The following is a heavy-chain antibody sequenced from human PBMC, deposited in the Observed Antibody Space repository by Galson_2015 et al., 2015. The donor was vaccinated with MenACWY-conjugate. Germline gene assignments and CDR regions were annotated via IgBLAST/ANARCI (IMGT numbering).Heavy chain of an antibody. CDR1: GFTFSSYG. J-gene: IGHJ4*02. Sequence: SLRLSCAASGFTFSSYGMHWVRQAPGKGLEWVAVISYDGSNKYYADSVKGRFTISRDNSKNTLYLQMNSLRAEDTAVYYCAKDGRPGGAGHYFDYWGQGTLVTVSS. CDR2: ISYDGSNK. D-gene: IGHD1-26*01. CDR3: AKDGRPGGAGHYFDY. V-gene: IGHV3-30*18.